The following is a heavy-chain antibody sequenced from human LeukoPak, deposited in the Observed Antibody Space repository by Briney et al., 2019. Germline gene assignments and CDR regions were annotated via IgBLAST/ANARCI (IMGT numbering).Heavy chain of an antibody. D-gene: IGHD3-22*01. J-gene: IGHJ3*02. CDR1: GYSFTTYW. V-gene: IGHV5-51*01. CDR3: ARSRGRYYDIEDAFDI. Sequence: GESLKISCKGSGYSFTTYWIGWVRQMPGKGLEWMGIIYPGDSDTKYSPSFQGQVTFSVDKSISTAYLQWSSLKASDTAMYYCARSRGRYYDIEDAFDIWGQGTMVTVSS. CDR2: IYPGDSDT.